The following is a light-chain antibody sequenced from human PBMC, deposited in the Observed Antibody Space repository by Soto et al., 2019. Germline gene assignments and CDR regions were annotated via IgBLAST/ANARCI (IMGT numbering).Light chain of an antibody. CDR3: QQYNNWPPIT. V-gene: IGKV3-15*01. Sequence: EFVLTQSPATLSLSPGERAILSCSASQSVAGSLAWYQQRPGQAPRLLIYGASTRATGIPARFSGSGSGTEFTLTISSLQSEDFAVYYCQQYNNWPPITFGQGTRLEIK. CDR1: QSVAGS. CDR2: GAS. J-gene: IGKJ5*01.